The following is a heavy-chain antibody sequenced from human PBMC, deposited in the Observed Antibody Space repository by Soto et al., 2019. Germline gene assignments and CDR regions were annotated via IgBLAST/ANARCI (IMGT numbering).Heavy chain of an antibody. D-gene: IGHD3-10*01. J-gene: IGHJ4*02. Sequence: EIQLLESGGGLVQPGGSLRLSCAASGFTFSNYAMTWVRQAPGKGLEWVSIINYSGDDSYYADSVQGRFTISRDNSKNTVFLQMNSLTAEDTAVYYCAKGISSRPPTFNFDCWGQGTLVTVSS. CDR1: GFTFSNYA. CDR2: INYSGDDS. CDR3: AKGISSRPPTFNFDC. V-gene: IGHV3-23*01.